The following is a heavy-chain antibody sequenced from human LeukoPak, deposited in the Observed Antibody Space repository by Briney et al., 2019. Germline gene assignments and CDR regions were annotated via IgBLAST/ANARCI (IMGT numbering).Heavy chain of an antibody. Sequence: GGSLRLSCAASGFTFSSYGMHWVRQAPGKGLEWVAVISYDGSNKYYADSVKGRFTISRDNSKNTLDLQMNSLRAEDTAVYYCAKDRSPGSAARFDYWGKGTLLTVSS. CDR1: GFTFSSYG. CDR3: AKDRSPGSAARFDY. J-gene: IGHJ4*02. CDR2: ISYDGSNK. V-gene: IGHV3-30*18. D-gene: IGHD2-2*01.